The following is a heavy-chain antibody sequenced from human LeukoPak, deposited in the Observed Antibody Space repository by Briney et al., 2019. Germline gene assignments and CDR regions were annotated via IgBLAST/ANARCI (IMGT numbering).Heavy chain of an antibody. CDR2: INPSGGST. CDR1: GYTFTSYY. D-gene: IGHD3-22*01. V-gene: IGHV1-46*03. CDR3: ARDSAHYYDSSGRRKNWFDP. J-gene: IGHJ5*02. Sequence: GASVKVSCKASGYTFTSYYMHWVRQAPGQGLEWMGIINPSGGSTSYAQKFQGRVTMTRDTSTSTVYMELSSLRSEDTAVYYCARDSAHYYDSSGRRKNWFDPWGQGTLVTASS.